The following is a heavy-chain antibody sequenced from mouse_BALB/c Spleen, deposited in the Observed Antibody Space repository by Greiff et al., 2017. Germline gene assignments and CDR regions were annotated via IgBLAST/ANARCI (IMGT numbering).Heavy chain of an antibody. D-gene: IGHD1-2*01. V-gene: IGHV3-8*02. CDR1: GDSITSGY. CDR2: ISYSGST. J-gene: IGHJ4*01. CDR3: ARWDGYASVGAMDY. Sequence: EVKLMESGPSLVKPSQTLSLTCSVTGDSITSGYWNWIRKFPGNKLEYMGYISYSGSTYYNPSLKSRISITRDTSKNQYYLQLNSVTTEDTATYYCARWDGYASVGAMDYWGQGTSVTVSS.